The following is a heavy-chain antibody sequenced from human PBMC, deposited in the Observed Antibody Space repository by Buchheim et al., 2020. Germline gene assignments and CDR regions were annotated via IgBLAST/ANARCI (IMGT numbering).Heavy chain of an antibody. CDR1: GFTFSSYS. D-gene: IGHD1-14*01. J-gene: IGHJ6*02. Sequence: EVQLVESGGGLVKPGGSLRLSCAASGFTFSSYSMNWVRQAPGKGLEWVSSISSSSSYIYYADSVKGGFTFSRNNAKNSLYLQMNSLRAEDTAVYYCARDPEDYYYYGMDVWGQGTT. CDR2: ISSSSSYI. V-gene: IGHV3-21*01. CDR3: ARDPEDYYYYGMDV.